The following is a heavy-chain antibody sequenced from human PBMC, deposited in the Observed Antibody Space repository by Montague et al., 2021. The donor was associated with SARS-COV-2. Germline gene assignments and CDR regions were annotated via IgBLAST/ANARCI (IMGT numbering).Heavy chain of an antibody. Sequence: PALGKPTQTLTLTCTFSGFSLSTSEMCVSWIRQPPEKALERLALIDWDDDKYYSTSLKTRLTISKDTSKNQLVLTMTNMDPVDTATYYCARMVTIFSLGGYYYYYGMDVWGQGTTVTVSS. D-gene: IGHD3-9*01. CDR1: GFSLSTSEMC. V-gene: IGHV2-70*01. J-gene: IGHJ6*02. CDR3: ARMVTIFSLGGYYYYYGMDV. CDR2: IDWDDDK.